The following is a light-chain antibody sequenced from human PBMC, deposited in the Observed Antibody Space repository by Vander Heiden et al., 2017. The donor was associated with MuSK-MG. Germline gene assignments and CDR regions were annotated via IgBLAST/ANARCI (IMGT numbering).Light chain of an antibody. V-gene: IGKV1-39*01. J-gene: IGKJ2*01. CDR2: GAS. CDR1: QSISRN. Sequence: DIQMTQSPSPLSASVGDRVTITCRASQSISRNLNWYQQKPGKAPTLLIYGASSLQRGVPSRFSGSGSGTDFTLTISRLQPEDFATYYCQQSDSSPRTFGQGTKLDIE. CDR3: QQSDSSPRT.